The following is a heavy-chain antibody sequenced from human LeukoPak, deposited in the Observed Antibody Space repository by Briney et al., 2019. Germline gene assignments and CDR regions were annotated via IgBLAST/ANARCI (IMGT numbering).Heavy chain of an antibody. CDR1: GFTFSSYD. D-gene: IGHD3-9*01. CDR3: AQKSNSDWFIDY. J-gene: IGHJ4*02. CDR2: ISNSGNTI. V-gene: IGHV3-48*02. Sequence: GGSLRLSCAASGFTFSSYDMNWVRQAPGKGLEWVSYISNSGNTIYYADSVKGRFTISRDNAKNSLYLQMNSLRDEDTAVYYCAQKSNSDWFIDYWGQGTLVTVSS.